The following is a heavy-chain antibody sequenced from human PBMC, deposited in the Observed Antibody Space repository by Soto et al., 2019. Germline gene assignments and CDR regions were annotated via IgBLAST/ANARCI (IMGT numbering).Heavy chain of an antibody. V-gene: IGHV3-7*01. Sequence: GGSLRLSCAASGFTFSSYRMNWVRQAPGKGLEWVANINQDGSQKDYVDFVKGRFTISRDNARNSLYLQMNSLRAEDTAVYYCARDYRYPFDYWGQGTLVTVSS. D-gene: IGHD1-1*01. CDR3: ARDYRYPFDY. CDR1: GFTFSSYR. J-gene: IGHJ4*02. CDR2: INQDGSQK.